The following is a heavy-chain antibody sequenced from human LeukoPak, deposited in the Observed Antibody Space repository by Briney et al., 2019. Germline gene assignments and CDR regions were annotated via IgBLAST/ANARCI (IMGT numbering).Heavy chain of an antibody. CDR2: TYYSGST. V-gene: IGHV4-39*01. D-gene: IGHD5-18*01. CDR3: ASSWIQLWLYYFDY. Sequence: TSETLSLTCTVSGGSISSSSYYWGWIRQPPGKGLEWIGSTYYSGSTYYNPSLKSRVTISVDTSKNQFSLKLSSVTAADTAVYYCASSWIQLWLYYFDYWGQGTLVTVSS. CDR1: GGSISSSSYY. J-gene: IGHJ4*02.